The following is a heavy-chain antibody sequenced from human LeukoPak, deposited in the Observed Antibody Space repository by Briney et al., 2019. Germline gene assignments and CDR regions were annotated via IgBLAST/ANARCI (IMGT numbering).Heavy chain of an antibody. D-gene: IGHD3-22*01. Sequence: GGSLRLSCAASGFTFKNYWIHWVRQAPGKGLVWVSRINSGGSYTRYADSVKGRFTISRDNAKNSLYLQMNSLRDEDTAVYYCAKAYYDSSGYSYYFDYWGRGTLVTVSS. CDR1: GFTFKNYW. CDR2: INSGGSYT. J-gene: IGHJ4*02. V-gene: IGHV3-74*01. CDR3: AKAYYDSSGYSYYFDY.